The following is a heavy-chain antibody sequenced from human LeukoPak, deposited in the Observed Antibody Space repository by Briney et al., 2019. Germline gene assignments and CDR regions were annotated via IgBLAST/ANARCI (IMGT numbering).Heavy chain of an antibody. D-gene: IGHD3-16*01. J-gene: IGHJ4*02. V-gene: IGHV4-34*01. Sequence: SETLSLTCAVYGGSFSGYYWSWIRQPPGKGLEWIGEINHSGSTNYNPSLKSRVTISVDTSKNQFSLKLSSVTAADTAVYYCARGYIWRTSPVRGPLDCWGQGTLVTVSS. CDR3: ARGYIWRTSPVRGPLDC. CDR2: INHSGST. CDR1: GGSFSGYY.